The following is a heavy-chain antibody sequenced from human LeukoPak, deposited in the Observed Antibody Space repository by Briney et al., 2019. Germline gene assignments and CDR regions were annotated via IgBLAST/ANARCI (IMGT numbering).Heavy chain of an antibody. J-gene: IGHJ4*02. CDR2: IKQDGSEK. V-gene: IGHV3-7*01. CDR3: ARAQYNWNYYFDY. CDR1: GFTFGSYW. Sequence: GGSLRLSCAASGFTFGSYWMSWVRQAPGKGLEWVANIKQDGSEKYYVDSVKGRFTISRDNAKNSLYLQMNSLRAEDTAVYYCARAQYNWNYYFDYWSQGTLVTVSS. D-gene: IGHD1-7*01.